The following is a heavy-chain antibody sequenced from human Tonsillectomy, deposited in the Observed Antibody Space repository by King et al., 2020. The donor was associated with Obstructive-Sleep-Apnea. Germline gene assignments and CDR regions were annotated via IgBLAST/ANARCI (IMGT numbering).Heavy chain of an antibody. CDR2: IRYDGSNK. CDR1: GFTFSSSG. CDR3: AKDGVAVAGTLDY. Sequence: VQLVESGGGVVQPGGSLRLSCAASGFTFSSSGMHWVRQAPGKGLEGVAFIRYDGSNKYYADSVKGRFTISRDNSKNTLYLQMNSLRAEDTAVYYCAKDGVAVAGTLDYWGQGTLVTVSS. J-gene: IGHJ4*02. V-gene: IGHV3-30*02. D-gene: IGHD6-19*01.